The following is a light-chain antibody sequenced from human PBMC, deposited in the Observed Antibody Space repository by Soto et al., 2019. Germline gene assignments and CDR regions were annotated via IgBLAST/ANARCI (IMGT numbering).Light chain of an antibody. CDR2: GAS. CDR1: QAVSSY. Sequence: IQLTQSPSSLPASVGDRVTITCRASQAVSSYLAWYQQKPGMAPKLLIYGASTLQSGVPPRFSGSGSGTDFTLTINALKPEDSATYFCQQVDTYPWTFGQGTKVEVK. J-gene: IGKJ1*01. V-gene: IGKV1-9*01. CDR3: QQVDTYPWT.